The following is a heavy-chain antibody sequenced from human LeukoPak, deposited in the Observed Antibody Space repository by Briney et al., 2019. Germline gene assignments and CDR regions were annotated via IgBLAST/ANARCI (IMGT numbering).Heavy chain of an antibody. Sequence: PSGTLSLTCTVSGGSISSYYWSWIRQPPGKGLEWIGYIYYRGSTNYNPSLKSRVTISVDTSKNQFSLKLSSVTAADTAVYYCARARGSSYFDYWGQGTLVTVSS. V-gene: IGHV4-59*01. CDR3: ARARGSSYFDY. J-gene: IGHJ4*02. CDR2: IYYRGST. CDR1: GGSISSYY. D-gene: IGHD1-26*01.